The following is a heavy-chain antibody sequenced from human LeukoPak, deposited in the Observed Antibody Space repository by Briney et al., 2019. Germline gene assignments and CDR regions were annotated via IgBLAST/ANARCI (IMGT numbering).Heavy chain of an antibody. Sequence: PSETLSLTCTVSGGSISSCYWSWIRQPPGKGLEWIGYIYYSGSTNYNPSLKSRVTISVDTSKNQFSLKLSSVTAADTAVYYCARATTVAWGLFDYWGQGTLVTVSS. CDR2: IYYSGST. D-gene: IGHD4-23*01. CDR1: GGSISSCY. J-gene: IGHJ4*02. V-gene: IGHV4-59*08. CDR3: ARATTVAWGLFDY.